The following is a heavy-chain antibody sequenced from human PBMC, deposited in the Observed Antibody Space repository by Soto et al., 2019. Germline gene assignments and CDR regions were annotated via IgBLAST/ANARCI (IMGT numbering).Heavy chain of an antibody. CDR2: INHSGST. Sequence: QVQLQQWGAGLLKPSETLSLTCAVYGGSFSGYYWSWIRQPPGKGLEWIGEINHSGSTNYNPSLKSRVTISVDTSKNQFSLKRSSVTAADTAVYYCARGRKGYCTNGVCYTTRYYYYYMDVWGKGTTVTVSS. V-gene: IGHV4-34*01. CDR3: ARGRKGYCTNGVCYTTRYYYYYMDV. D-gene: IGHD2-8*01. J-gene: IGHJ6*03. CDR1: GGSFSGYY.